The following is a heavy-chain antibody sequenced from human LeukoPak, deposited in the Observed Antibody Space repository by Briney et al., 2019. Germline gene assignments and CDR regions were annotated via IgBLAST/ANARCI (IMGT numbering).Heavy chain of an antibody. V-gene: IGHV3-7*01. J-gene: IGHJ3*02. D-gene: IGHD4-17*01. CDR3: VRGGDDYGDFADAFDI. CDR2: IKQDVSER. Sequence: GGSLRLSCAASGFTFSSYWMSWVRQAPGKGLEWVANIKQDVSERYYVDSVKGRFTISRDNAKNSLYLQMNSLRAEDTAVYYCVRGGDDYGDFADAFDIWGQGTMVTVSS. CDR1: GFTFSSYW.